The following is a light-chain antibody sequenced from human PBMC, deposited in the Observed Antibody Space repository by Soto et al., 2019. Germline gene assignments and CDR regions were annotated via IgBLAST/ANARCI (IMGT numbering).Light chain of an antibody. CDR1: QSISSY. CDR3: QQSYSTPIT. J-gene: IGKJ5*01. Sequence: DIQMTQSPSSLSASVGDRVTITFLASQSISSYLNWYQQKPGKAPKLLIYAASSFQSGVPSRFSGSGSGTDFTLTISSLQPEDFATYYCQQSYSTPITFGQGTRLEIK. CDR2: AAS. V-gene: IGKV1-39*01.